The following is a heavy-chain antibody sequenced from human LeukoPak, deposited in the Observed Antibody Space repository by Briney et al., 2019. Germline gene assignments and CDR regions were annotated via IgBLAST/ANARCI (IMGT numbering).Heavy chain of an antibody. CDR2: IYTSGST. V-gene: IGHV4-61*02. Sequence: SQTLSLTCTVSGGSISSGSYYWSWIRQPAGKGLEWIGRIYTSGSTNYNPSLKSRVTISVNASKNQFSLKLSSVTAADTAVYYCARKRWQLVGVGDYYYYMDVWGKGTTVTVSS. CDR3: ARKRWQLVGVGDYYYYMDV. CDR1: GGSISSGSYY. D-gene: IGHD6-6*01. J-gene: IGHJ6*03.